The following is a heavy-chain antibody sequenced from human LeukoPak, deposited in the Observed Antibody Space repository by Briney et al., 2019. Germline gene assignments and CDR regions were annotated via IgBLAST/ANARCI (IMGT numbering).Heavy chain of an antibody. CDR2: ISLTGLT. D-gene: IGHD2-8*01. Sequence: PSETLSLTCGVSGGSISNTNWWSWVRQPPGQDLEWIGEISLTGLTHYNPSLESRVTVSLDKSKNQLSLNLTSVTVADTAVYYCSRENGAFSPFGYWGQGTLVTVLS. V-gene: IGHV4-4*02. J-gene: IGHJ4*02. CDR3: SRENGAFSPFGY. CDR1: GGSISNTNW.